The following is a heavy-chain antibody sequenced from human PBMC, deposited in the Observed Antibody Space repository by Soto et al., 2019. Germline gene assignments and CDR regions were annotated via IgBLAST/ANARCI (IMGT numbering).Heavy chain of an antibody. D-gene: IGHD3-22*01. V-gene: IGHV3-33*01. J-gene: IGHJ1*01. CDR3: ARQHGGYYDSSGSEYFQH. CDR1: GFTFSSYG. Sequence: QVQLVESGGGVVQPGRSLRISCAASGFTFSSYGMHWVRQAPGKGLEWVAVIWYDGSNKYYADSVKGRFTISRDNSKNTLYLQMNSLRAEDTAVYYCARQHGGYYDSSGSEYFQHWGQGTLVTVSS. CDR2: IWYDGSNK.